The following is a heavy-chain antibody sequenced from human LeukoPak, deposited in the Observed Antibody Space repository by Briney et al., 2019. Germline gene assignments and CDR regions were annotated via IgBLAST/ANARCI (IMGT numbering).Heavy chain of an antibody. J-gene: IGHJ4*02. CDR3: ARKGSSVAGLDY. D-gene: IGHD6-19*01. V-gene: IGHV1-3*01. Sequence: ASVKVPCKASGYTFTSYAMHWVRQAPGQRREWMGWINAGNGNTKYSQKFQGRVTITRDTSASTAYMELSSLRSEDTAVYYCARKGSSVAGLDYWGQGTLVTVSS. CDR2: INAGNGNT. CDR1: GYTFTSYA.